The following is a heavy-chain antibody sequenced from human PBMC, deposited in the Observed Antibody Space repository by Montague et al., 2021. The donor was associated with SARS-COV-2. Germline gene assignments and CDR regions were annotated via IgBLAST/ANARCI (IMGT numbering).Heavy chain of an antibody. CDR2: IYSGST. CDR3: ARELGYCSSTNCFHFDY. Sequence: SETLSLTCTVSGGSINSSSYYWGWIRQPPGKGLEWIGSIYSGSTYYNPSLKSRVTISVDTSKNQFSLKLSSVTAADTAVFYCARELGYCSSTNCFHFDYWGREPWSPSPQ. D-gene: IGHD2-2*01. J-gene: IGHJ4*02. CDR1: GGSINSSSYY. V-gene: IGHV4-39*07.